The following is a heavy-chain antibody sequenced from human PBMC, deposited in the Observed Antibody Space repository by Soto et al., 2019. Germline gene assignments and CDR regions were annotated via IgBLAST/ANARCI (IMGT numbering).Heavy chain of an antibody. D-gene: IGHD1-1*01. Sequence: SETLSLTCTVSGASISGFYWRWIRKSAGKGLEWIGRIYATGTTDYNPSLKRRVMMSVDTSKKQFSLKLRSVTAADTAVYYCVRDGTKTLRDWFDPWGQGISVTVSS. V-gene: IGHV4-4*07. J-gene: IGHJ5*02. CDR2: IYATGTT. CDR3: VRDGTKTLRDWFDP. CDR1: GASISGFY.